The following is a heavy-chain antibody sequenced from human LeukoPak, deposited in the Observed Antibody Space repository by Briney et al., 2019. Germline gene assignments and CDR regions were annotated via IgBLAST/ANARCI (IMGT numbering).Heavy chain of an antibody. D-gene: IGHD3-22*01. CDR3: AKVGSSAYYYPCEVDY. Sequence: GGSLRLSCAASGFTFSSYAMSWVRQAPGKGLEWVSAISGSGGSTYYADSVKGRFTISRDNSKNTLYLQMNSLRAEDTAVYYCAKVGSSAYYYPCEVDYWGQGTLVTVSS. CDR1: GFTFSSYA. CDR2: ISGSGGST. V-gene: IGHV3-23*01. J-gene: IGHJ4*02.